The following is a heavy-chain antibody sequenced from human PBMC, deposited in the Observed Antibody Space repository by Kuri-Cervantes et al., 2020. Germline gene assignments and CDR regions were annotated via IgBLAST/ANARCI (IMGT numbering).Heavy chain of an antibody. Sequence: ASVKVSCKASGYTFTGYYMHWVRQAPGKGLEWMGGFDPEDGETIYAQKFQGRVTMTEDTSTDTAYMELSSLRSEDTAVYYCATPPGLVGATRLYFQHWGQGTLVTVSS. CDR3: ATPPGLVGATRLYFQH. CDR2: FDPEDGET. D-gene: IGHD1-26*01. V-gene: IGHV1-24*01. CDR1: GYTFTGYY. J-gene: IGHJ1*01.